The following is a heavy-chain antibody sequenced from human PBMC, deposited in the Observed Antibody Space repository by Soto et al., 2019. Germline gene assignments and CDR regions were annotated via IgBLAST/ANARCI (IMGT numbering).Heavy chain of an antibody. CDR2: IYYSGST. Sequence: QLQLQESGPGLVKPSETLSLTCTVSGGSISSSSYYWGWIRQPPGKGLEWIGSIYYSGSTYYNPSLKGRVTISVDTSKNQFSLKLSSVTAADTAVYYCARRRPYIYVLNVHRGGFDPWGQGTLVTVSS. V-gene: IGHV4-39*01. J-gene: IGHJ5*02. D-gene: IGHD3-16*01. CDR3: ARRRPYIYVLNVHRGGFDP. CDR1: GGSISSSSYY.